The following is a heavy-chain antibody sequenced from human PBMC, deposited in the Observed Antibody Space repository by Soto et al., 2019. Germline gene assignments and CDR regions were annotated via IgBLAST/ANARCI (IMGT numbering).Heavy chain of an antibody. CDR2: IYYSGTT. CDR3: ARTVAATGYYFDY. CDR1: GDSISSGDYY. D-gene: IGHD2-15*01. V-gene: IGHV4-30-4*01. J-gene: IGHJ4*02. Sequence: TLSLTFTVSGDSISSGDYYWSWIRQPPGKGLEWIGYIYYSGTTYYTPSLRTRVTISLDTSKNQFSLKLSSVTAADTAVYYCARTVAATGYYFDYWGQGTLVTVSS.